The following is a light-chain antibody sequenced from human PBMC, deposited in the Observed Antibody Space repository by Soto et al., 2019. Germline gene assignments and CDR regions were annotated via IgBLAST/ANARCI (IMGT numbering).Light chain of an antibody. CDR3: CSYVGSRTVV. CDR2: EGI. Sequence: QSALTQPASVSGSPGQSITISCTGTSSTVGGFNVVSWYQQHPGKAPKVIIYEGIKRPSGVSNRFSGSNSGSTASLTISGLQAEDEADYYCCSYVGSRTVVFGGGTKLTVL. J-gene: IGLJ2*01. CDR1: SSTVGGFNV. V-gene: IGLV2-23*01.